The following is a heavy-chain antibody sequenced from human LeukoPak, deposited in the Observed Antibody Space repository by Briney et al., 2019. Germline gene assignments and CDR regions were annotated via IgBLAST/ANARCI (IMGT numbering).Heavy chain of an antibody. D-gene: IGHD3-3*01. Sequence: GGSLRLSCAASGFTFSSYWMTWVRQAPGKGLEWVANVSPDGGEKYLVDSVKGRFTISRDNTKNSPHLQMSSLRAEDTAVYSCARILRGGMSGYAFDYWGQGTLVTVSS. CDR1: GFTFSSYW. CDR3: ARILRGGMSGYAFDY. V-gene: IGHV3-7*01. CDR2: VSPDGGEK. J-gene: IGHJ4*02.